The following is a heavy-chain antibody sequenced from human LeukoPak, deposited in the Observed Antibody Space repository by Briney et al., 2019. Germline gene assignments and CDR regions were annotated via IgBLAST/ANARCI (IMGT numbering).Heavy chain of an antibody. CDR2: LSYSGST. V-gene: IGHV4-59*12. J-gene: IGHJ5*02. Sequence: SETLSLTCNVSGGSISHYYWSWIRQHPGKGLEWIGRLSYSGSTNYNPSLKSRVTISVDTSKNQFSLKLSSVTAADTAVYYCASTSCYDEGATAANWFDPWGQGTLVTVSS. CDR1: GGSISHYY. D-gene: IGHD2-2*01. CDR3: ASTSCYDEGATAANWFDP.